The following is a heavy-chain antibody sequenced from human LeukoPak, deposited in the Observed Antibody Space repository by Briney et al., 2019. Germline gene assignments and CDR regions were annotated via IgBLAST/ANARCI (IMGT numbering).Heavy chain of an antibody. J-gene: IGHJ3*02. CDR2: ISWNSGSI. CDR1: GFIFDDHG. V-gene: IGHV3-9*01. CDR3: AKDSMVRGVIATDAFDI. D-gene: IGHD3-10*01. Sequence: GGSLRLSCAASGFIFDDHGMHWVRQAPGKGLEWVSGISWNSGSIGYADSVKGRFTISRDNAKNSLYLQMNSLRAEDTVLYYCAKDSMVRGVIATDAFDIWGQGTMVTVSS.